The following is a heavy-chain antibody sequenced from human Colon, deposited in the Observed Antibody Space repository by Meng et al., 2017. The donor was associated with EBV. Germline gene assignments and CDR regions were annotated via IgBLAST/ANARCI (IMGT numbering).Heavy chain of an antibody. Sequence: QVLLQQLGAGLLKPSATPSLTCTVNGGSFSGYVWSWVRQPPGKGMEWIGEVSHPGSANYNPSLKSRVTISVDASEKQFSLRLTSVTAADSAVYYCARVPTTGYKDHWGQGTLSPSPQ. J-gene: IGHJ4*02. V-gene: IGHV4-34*01. D-gene: IGHD3-9*01. CDR2: VSHPGSA. CDR3: ARVPTTGYKDH. CDR1: GGSFSGYV.